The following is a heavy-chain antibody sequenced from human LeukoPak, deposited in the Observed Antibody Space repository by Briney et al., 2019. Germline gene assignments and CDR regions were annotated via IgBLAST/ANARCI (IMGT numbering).Heavy chain of an antibody. CDR2: INPNSGGA. CDR1: GYTFTGYY. CDR3: ARENRGGTSISSHIYYFDY. V-gene: IGHV1-2*02. Sequence: ASVKVSCKASGYTFTGYYMHWVRQAPGQGLEWMGWINPNSGGANFAQKFQGRVTMTRDTSISTAYMELSRLRSDDTAVYYCARENRGGTSISSHIYYFDYWGQGTLVTVSS. D-gene: IGHD1-14*01. J-gene: IGHJ4*02.